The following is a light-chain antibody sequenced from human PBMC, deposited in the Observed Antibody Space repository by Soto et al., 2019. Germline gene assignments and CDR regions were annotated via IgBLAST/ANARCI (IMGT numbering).Light chain of an antibody. CDR1: SSDVGAYNR. V-gene: IGLV2-8*01. CDR2: EVS. CDR3: TSYVGSSNVNWV. Sequence: QSVLTQPPSASGSPGQSVTISCTGTSSDVGAYNRVSWYQHHPGKAPKLMIYEVSKRPSGVPDRFSGSKSGNTASLTVSGLQAEDEADYYCTSYVGSSNVNWVFGGGTQLTVL. J-gene: IGLJ3*02.